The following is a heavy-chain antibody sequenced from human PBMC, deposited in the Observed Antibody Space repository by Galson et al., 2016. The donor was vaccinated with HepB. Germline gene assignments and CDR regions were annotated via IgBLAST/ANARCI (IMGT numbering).Heavy chain of an antibody. CDR1: GFPFTNAW. Sequence: SLRLSCAASGFPFTNAWMSWVRQAPGKGLEWVGRFPLPTACLPSASAAPAKGRFTISRDASQTTRDLQMNSLKTDDTAVYYCATGWPVWYYGSGSSYWGKGTLVTVSS. J-gene: IGHJ4*02. CDR3: ATGWPVWYYGSGSSY. CDR2: FPLPTACLPS. V-gene: IGHV3-15*01. D-gene: IGHD3-10*01.